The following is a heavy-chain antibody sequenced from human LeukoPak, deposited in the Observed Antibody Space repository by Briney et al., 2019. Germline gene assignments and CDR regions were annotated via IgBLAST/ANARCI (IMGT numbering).Heavy chain of an antibody. V-gene: IGHV1-18*01. Sequence: ASVKVSCKACGYAFTSYGISWVRQAPGQGREWMGWISAYKGNTNYAQKLQGRGTMTPDTSTSTAYTEPRSLRPDDPAVYYCAPSLRPRDGYNNRAFDLWGPGTTVTVSS. J-gene: IGHJ3*01. CDR3: APSLRPRDGYNNRAFDL. CDR1: GYAFTSYG. CDR2: ISAYKGNT. D-gene: IGHD5-24*01.